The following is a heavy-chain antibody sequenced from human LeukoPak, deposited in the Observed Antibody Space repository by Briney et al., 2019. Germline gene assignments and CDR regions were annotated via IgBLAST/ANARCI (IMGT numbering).Heavy chain of an antibody. CDR3: ARSGKAVAGHYFDY. D-gene: IGHD6-19*01. J-gene: IGHJ4*02. CDR1: GDSVSSNSAT. CDR2: TYYRSKWYN. Sequence: SQTLSLTCAISGDSVSSNSATWNWIRQSPSRGLEWLGRTYYRSKWYNDYAVSVKSRITINPDTSKSQFSLQLNSVTPEDTAVYYCARSGKAVAGHYFDYWGQGTLVTVSS. V-gene: IGHV6-1*01.